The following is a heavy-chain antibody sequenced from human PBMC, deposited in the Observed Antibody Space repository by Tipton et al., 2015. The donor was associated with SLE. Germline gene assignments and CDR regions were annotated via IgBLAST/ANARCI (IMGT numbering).Heavy chain of an antibody. J-gene: IGHJ4*02. CDR2: INQSGTT. V-gene: IGHV4-34*01. D-gene: IGHD7-27*01. Sequence: TLSLTCDVYGGSFSDYYWSWIRQPPGKGLEWIGEINQSGTTNYNPSLKRRVTISVDTTKKQFSLKLRSVTAADTAVYYCARVRAGDMDYWGQGTLVTVSS. CDR3: ARVRAGDMDY. CDR1: GGSFSDYY.